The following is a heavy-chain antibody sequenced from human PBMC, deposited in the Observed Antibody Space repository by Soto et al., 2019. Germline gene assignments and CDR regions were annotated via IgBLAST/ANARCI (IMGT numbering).Heavy chain of an antibody. V-gene: IGHV3-21*01. D-gene: IGHD3-22*01. J-gene: IGHJ4*02. CDR2: ISSSSSYI. CDR1: GFTFSSYE. Sequence: GGSLRLSCAASGFTFSSYEMNWVRQAPGKGLEWVSSISSSSSYIYYADSVKGRFTISRDNAKNSLYLQMNSLRAEDTAVYYCARGTYYYDSSGYYPDYWGQGTLVTVSS. CDR3: ARGTYYYDSSGYYPDY.